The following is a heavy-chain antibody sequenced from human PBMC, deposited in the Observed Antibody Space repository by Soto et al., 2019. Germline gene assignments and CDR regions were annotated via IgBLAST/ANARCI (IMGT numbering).Heavy chain of an antibody. J-gene: IGHJ4*02. CDR2: IWYDGSNK. V-gene: IGHV3-33*01. D-gene: IGHD4-17*01. CDR1: GFTFSSYG. Sequence: GGSLRLSCAASGFTFSSYGMHWVRQAPGKGLEWVAVIWYDGSNKYYADSVKGRFTISRDNSKNTLYLQMNSLRAEDTAVYYCARDRAYGGNLIDYWGQGTLVTVSS. CDR3: ARDRAYGGNLIDY.